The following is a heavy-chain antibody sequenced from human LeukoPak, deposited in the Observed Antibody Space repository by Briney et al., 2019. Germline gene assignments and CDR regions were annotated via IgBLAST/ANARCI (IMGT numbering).Heavy chain of an antibody. V-gene: IGHV3-66*01. J-gene: IGHJ3*02. CDR1: GFTVSSNY. CDR2: IYSGGST. D-gene: IGHD1-1*01. Sequence: GGSLRLSCAASGFTVSSNYMSWVRQAPGKGLEWVSVIYSGGSTYYADSVKGRFTISRDNSKNTLYLQMNTLRAEDTAVYYCARDVYNEAFVILGQGTMVTVSS. CDR3: ARDVYNEAFVI.